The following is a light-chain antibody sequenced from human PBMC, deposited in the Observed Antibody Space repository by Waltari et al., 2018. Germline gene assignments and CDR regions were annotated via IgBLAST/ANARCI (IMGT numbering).Light chain of an antibody. CDR2: DAF. CDR1: QSVISNY. Sequence: EVVLTQSPDTLSLSPGERATPSCRASQSVISNYLAWYQQRPGQAPRLLIYDAFRRNTGIPDKYSGSGSGTDFTLTISRLEPEDFAVYYCQQYGDSPYTFGQGTKVEIK. V-gene: IGKV3-20*01. J-gene: IGKJ2*01. CDR3: QQYGDSPYT.